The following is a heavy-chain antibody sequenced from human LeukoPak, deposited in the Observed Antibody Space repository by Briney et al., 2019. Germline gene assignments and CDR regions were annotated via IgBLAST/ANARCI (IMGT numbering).Heavy chain of an antibody. CDR3: ARRVTTDFDY. V-gene: IGHV5-51*01. J-gene: IGHJ4*02. D-gene: IGHD4-17*01. CDR1: GYSFTTYW. CDR2: IYPGDSDT. Sequence: SGESLKISCKSSGYSFTTYWIAWVRQMPGKGLEWMGIIYPGDSDTRYSPSFQGQVTISADKSISTAYLQWSSLKASDTAMYYCARRVTTDFDYWGQGTLVTVSS.